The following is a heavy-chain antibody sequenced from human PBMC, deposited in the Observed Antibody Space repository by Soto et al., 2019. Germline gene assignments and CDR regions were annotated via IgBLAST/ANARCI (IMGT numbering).Heavy chain of an antibody. J-gene: IGHJ6*02. CDR2: INHSGST. CDR3: ARVRCWGRVVVAVTCYYYGMDV. Sequence: SETLSLTCAVYGGSFSGYYWSWIRQPPGKGLEWIGEINHSGSTNYNPSLKSRVTISVDTSKNQFSLKLSSVTAADTAVYYCARVRCWGRVVVAVTCYYYGMDVWGQGTTVTVSS. CDR1: GGSFSGYY. D-gene: IGHD2-15*01. V-gene: IGHV4-34*01.